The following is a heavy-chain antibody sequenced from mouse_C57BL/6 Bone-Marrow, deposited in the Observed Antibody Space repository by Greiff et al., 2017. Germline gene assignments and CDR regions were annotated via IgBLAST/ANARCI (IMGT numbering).Heavy chain of an antibody. CDR3: ASYYYGSTYYFDY. D-gene: IGHD1-1*01. J-gene: IGHJ2*01. Sequence: QVQLQQPGAELVRPGSSVKLSCKASGYTFTSYWMDWVKQRPGQGLEWIGNIYPSDSETHYNQKFKDKDTLTVDKSSSTAYMQLSSLTSEDSAVYYCASYYYGSTYYFDYWGQGTTLTVSS. CDR2: IYPSDSET. CDR1: GYTFTSYW. V-gene: IGHV1-61*01.